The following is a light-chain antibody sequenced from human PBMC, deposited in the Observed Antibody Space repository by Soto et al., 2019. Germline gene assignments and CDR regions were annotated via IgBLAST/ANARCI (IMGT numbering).Light chain of an antibody. CDR1: QSVSSSY. CDR3: QQYGSTPRR. V-gene: IGKV3-20*01. J-gene: IGKJ1*01. Sequence: EIVLTQSPGTLSLSPGERATLSCRASQSVSSSYLAWYQQKPGQAPRLLIYGASSRATGIPDRFSGSGSGTNFTLTISRLELEDFAVYYCQQYGSTPRRFGQGAKVEIK. CDR2: GAS.